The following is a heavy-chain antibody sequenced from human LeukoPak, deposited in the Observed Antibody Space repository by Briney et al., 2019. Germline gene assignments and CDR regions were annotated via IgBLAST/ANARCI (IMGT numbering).Heavy chain of an antibody. V-gene: IGHV3-23*01. Sequence: GGSLRVSCVASGFTFSSYPMSWVRQAPGKGLEWVSVISESGDVTHYADSMKGRFTISRDNTKNTLNLQMNSLRVDDTAIHYCARDSSHYIGSSDYWGQGTLVTVSS. CDR2: ISESGDVT. D-gene: IGHD6-6*01. CDR1: GFTFSSYP. J-gene: IGHJ4*02. CDR3: ARDSSHYIGSSDY.